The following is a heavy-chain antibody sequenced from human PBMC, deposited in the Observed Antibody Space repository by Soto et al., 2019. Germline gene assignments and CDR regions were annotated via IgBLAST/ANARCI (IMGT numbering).Heavy chain of an antibody. J-gene: IGHJ3*02. D-gene: IGHD3-22*01. V-gene: IGHV1-69*13. CDR2: IIPIFGTA. Sequence: SVKVSCKASGGTFSSYAISWVRQAPGQGLEWMGGIIPIFGTANYAQKFQGRVTITADESTSTAYMELSSLRSEDTAVYYCARVPIYYYDSSGHHAFDIWGQGTMVTVSS. CDR3: ARVPIYYYDSSGHHAFDI. CDR1: GGTFSSYA.